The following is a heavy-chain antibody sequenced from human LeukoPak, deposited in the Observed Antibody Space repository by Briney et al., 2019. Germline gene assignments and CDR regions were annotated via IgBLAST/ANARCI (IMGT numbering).Heavy chain of an antibody. D-gene: IGHD3-22*01. Sequence: SETLSLTCTVSGVSISSGDDYWSWIRQTPGKGLEWVGYIHYSGSTHYNPSLKSRLIISLDASKNQFSLKLSSVTAADTAVYYCARDKLRYDKNGYYATLDYWGQGTLVTVSS. V-gene: IGHV4-30-4*01. CDR3: ARDKLRYDKNGYYATLDY. CDR1: GVSISSGDDY. J-gene: IGHJ4*02. CDR2: IHYSGST.